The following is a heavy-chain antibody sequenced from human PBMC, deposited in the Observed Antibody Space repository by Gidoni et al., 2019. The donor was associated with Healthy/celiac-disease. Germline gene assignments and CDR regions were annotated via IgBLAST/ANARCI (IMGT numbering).Heavy chain of an antibody. Sequence: EVQLVDSGEGLVQPGGSLRLSCAASGFTFSIYAMHWVRQAQGKGLEYVPAISSNGGSTYYADAVKGRFTISRDNSKNTLYLQLGSLRADDRAVYYCARARKKDSSVDYWGQGTLVTVSS. J-gene: IGHJ4*02. CDR2: ISSNGGST. V-gene: IGHV3-64*02. D-gene: IGHD6-6*01. CDR3: ARARKKDSSVDY. CDR1: GFTFSIYA.